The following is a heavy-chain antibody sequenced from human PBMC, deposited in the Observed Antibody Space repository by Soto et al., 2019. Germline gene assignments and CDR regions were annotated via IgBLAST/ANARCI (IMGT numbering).Heavy chain of an antibody. V-gene: IGHV3-21*01. D-gene: IGHD3-3*01. CDR2: ISSSSSSI. CDR1: GFTFSTYT. CDR3: SSSIKVFGVPFDY. J-gene: IGHJ4*02. Sequence: EVQLVESGGGLVKPGGSLRLSCVASGFTFSTYTMNWVRQTPGRGLEWVSSISSSSSSIYDADSVTGRCTISRDNAKNALYLQMNSLRAEDTAVYYCSSSIKVFGVPFDYWGQGSLVTVSS.